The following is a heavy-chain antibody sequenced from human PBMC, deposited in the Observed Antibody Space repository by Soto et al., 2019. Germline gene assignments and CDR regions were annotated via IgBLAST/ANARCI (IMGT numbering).Heavy chain of an antibody. CDR1: GFNFGDYA. Sequence: PLRLSCTASGFNFGDYAMRWFRQAPGKGLEWVGLIRSKAYGGTTEYDASVKGRFIISRDDSKSMAYRQMNILKTEDTAVYYCSKGGPPWGFDLWGRGTFGTVS. V-gene: IGHV3-49*03. CDR2: IRSKAYGGTT. J-gene: IGHJ2*01. D-gene: IGHD7-27*01. CDR3: SKGGPPWGFDL.